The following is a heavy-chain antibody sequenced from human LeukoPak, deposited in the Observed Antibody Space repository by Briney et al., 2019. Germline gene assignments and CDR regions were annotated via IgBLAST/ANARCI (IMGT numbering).Heavy chain of an antibody. CDR3: ARVWSGGYSTADY. V-gene: IGHV3-9*01. J-gene: IGHJ4*02. D-gene: IGHD3-3*01. CDR2: ISWNSGSI. Sequence: GGSLRLSCAASGFTFDDYAMHWVRQAPGKGLEWVSGISWNSGSIGYADSVKGRFTISRDNAKNSLYLQMNSLRAEDTALYYCARVWSGGYSTADYWGQGTLVTVSS. CDR1: GFTFDDYA.